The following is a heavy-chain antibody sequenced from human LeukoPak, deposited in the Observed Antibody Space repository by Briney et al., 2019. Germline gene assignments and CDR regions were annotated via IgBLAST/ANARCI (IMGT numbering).Heavy chain of an antibody. CDR3: ARRLVAAHGYRENYYYYYYMDV. CDR1: GGSFSSYT. D-gene: IGHD5-24*01. V-gene: IGHV1-69*02. CDR2: IIPILGIA. J-gene: IGHJ6*03. Sequence: SVKVSCKASGGSFSSYTISWVRQAPGQGLEWMGRIIPILGIANYAQKFQGRVTITTDESTSTAYMELSSLRSEDTAVYYCARRLVAAHGYRENYYYYYYMDVWGKGTTVTVSS.